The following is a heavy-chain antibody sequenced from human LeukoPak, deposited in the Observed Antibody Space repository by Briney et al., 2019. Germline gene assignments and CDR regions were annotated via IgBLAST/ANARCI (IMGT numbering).Heavy chain of an antibody. CDR2: IYYSGST. V-gene: IGHV4-59*08. CDR1: GGSISSYY. D-gene: IGHD3-16*01. J-gene: IGHJ4*02. Sequence: SETLSLTCTVSGGSISSYYWSWVRQPPGKGLEWIGYIYYSGSTNHNPSLKSRVTISVDTSKNQFSLKLSSVTAADTAVYFCARVGDFALKDWGQGTLVTVSS. CDR3: ARVGDFALKD.